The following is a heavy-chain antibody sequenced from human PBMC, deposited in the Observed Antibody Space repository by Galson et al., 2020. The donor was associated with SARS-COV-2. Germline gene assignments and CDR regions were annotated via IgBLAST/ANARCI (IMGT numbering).Heavy chain of an antibody. CDR3: ARARRQQLVINWFDP. Sequence: SETLSFTCTVSGGSISSGGYYWSWIRQHPGKGLEWIGYIYYSGSTYYNPSLKSRVTISVDTSKNQFSLKLSSVTAADTAVYYCARARRQQLVINWFDPWGQGTLVTVSS. CDR1: GGSISSGGYY. D-gene: IGHD6-13*01. J-gene: IGHJ5*02. CDR2: IYYSGST. V-gene: IGHV4-31*03.